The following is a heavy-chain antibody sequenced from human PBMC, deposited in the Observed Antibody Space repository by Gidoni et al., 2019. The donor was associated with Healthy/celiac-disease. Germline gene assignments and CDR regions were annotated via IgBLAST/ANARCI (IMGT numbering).Heavy chain of an antibody. D-gene: IGHD1-26*01. J-gene: IGHJ4*02. CDR1: GFSLSTSGVG. CDR2: IYWDDDK. CDR3: AHRRVQWELPGAYFDY. Sequence: QITLKESGPTLVKPTQPLTLTCPFSGFSLSTSGVGVGWIRQPPGKALEWLARIYWDDDKRYSPSLKSRLTITKDTSKNQVVLTMTNMDPVDTATYYCAHRRVQWELPGAYFDYWGQGTLVTVSS. V-gene: IGHV2-5*02.